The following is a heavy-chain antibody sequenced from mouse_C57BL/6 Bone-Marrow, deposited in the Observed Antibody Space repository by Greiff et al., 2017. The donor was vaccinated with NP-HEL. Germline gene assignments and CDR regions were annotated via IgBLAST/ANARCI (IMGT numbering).Heavy chain of an antibody. Sequence: QVQLQQPGAELVMPGASVKLSCKASGYTFTSYWMHWVKQRPGQGLEWIGEIDPSDSYTNYNQKFKGKSTLTVDKSSSTAYMQLSSLTSEDSAVYYCARSSYGSSFYWGQGTTLTVSS. V-gene: IGHV1-69*01. CDR2: IDPSDSYT. CDR3: ARSSYGSSFY. D-gene: IGHD1-1*01. J-gene: IGHJ2*01. CDR1: GYTFTSYW.